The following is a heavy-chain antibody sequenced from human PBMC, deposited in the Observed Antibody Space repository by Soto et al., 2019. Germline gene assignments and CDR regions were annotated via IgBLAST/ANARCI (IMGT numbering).Heavy chain of an antibody. J-gene: IGHJ4*02. D-gene: IGHD3-10*01. CDR2: ISWNSGSI. CDR3: AKDLSSGYYGPGSYIDY. Sequence: EVQLVESGGGFVQPGRSLRLSCAASGFTFDDYAMHWVRQAPGKGLEWVSGISWNSGSIGHADSVKGRITISRDNAKNSLYLRMSSLRVEDTALYYCAKDLSSGYYGPGSYIDYWGQGTLVTVSS. CDR1: GFTFDDYA. V-gene: IGHV3-9*01.